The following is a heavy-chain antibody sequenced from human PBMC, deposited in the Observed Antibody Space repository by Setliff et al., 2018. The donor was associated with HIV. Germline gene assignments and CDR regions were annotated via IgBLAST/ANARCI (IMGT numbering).Heavy chain of an antibody. J-gene: IGHJ4*02. D-gene: IGHD3-22*01. CDR3: ARGFSSAFFHEFFDY. V-gene: IGHV4-4*07. CDR1: GDSMNVYY. CDR2: VYNSGST. Sequence: PSETLSLTCTVSGDSMNVYYWSWIRQTAGKGLEWIGRVYNSGSTNYNPSFMSRVSISVDTSKSQFSLKLRSVTAADTAVYFCARGFSSAFFHEFFDYWGQGTLVTVSS.